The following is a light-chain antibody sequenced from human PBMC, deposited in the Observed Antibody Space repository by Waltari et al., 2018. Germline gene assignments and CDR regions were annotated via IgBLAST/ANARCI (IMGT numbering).Light chain of an antibody. J-gene: IGKJ1*01. CDR3: QQYSDWSPVT. CDR2: GAS. V-gene: IGKV3-15*01. Sequence: EIVMTQSPPTLSVSPGETVTLSCRASQTVRNNLAWYQQKPGQPPRLLIYGASTRATAIPDRFSGSGSGTEFTFTISSLKSEDLAVYYCQQYSDWSPVTFGQGTKVEIK. CDR1: QTVRNN.